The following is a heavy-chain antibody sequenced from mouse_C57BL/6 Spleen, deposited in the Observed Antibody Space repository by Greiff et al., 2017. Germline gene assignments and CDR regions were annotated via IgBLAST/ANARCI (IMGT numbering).Heavy chain of an antibody. CDR2: IDPETGGT. Sequence: QVHVKQSGAELVRPGASVTLSCKASGYTFTDYEMHWVKQTPVHGLEWIGAIDPETGGTAYNQKFKGKAILTADKSSSTAYMELRSLTSEDSAVYYCTITTYFDYWGQGTTLTVSS. D-gene: IGHD1-1*01. J-gene: IGHJ2*01. CDR1: GYTFTDYE. V-gene: IGHV1-15*01. CDR3: TITTYFDY.